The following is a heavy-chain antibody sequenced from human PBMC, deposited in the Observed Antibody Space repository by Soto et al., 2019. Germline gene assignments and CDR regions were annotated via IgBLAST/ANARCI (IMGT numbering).Heavy chain of an antibody. CDR2: INHSGNT. CDR1: GGSISSSPYY. CDR3: ARAPYYDSSGPRDHDAFDI. J-gene: IGHJ3*02. D-gene: IGHD3-22*01. V-gene: IGHV4-39*07. Sequence: SETLSLTCTVSGGSISSSPYYWGWIRQPPGKGLEWIGNINHSGNTLYNPSLKSRVTISVDTSKNQFSLKLSSVTAADTAVYYCARAPYYDSSGPRDHDAFDIWGQGTMVTVSS.